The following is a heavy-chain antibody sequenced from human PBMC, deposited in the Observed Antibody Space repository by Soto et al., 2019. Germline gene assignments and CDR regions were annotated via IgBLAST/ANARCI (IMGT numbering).Heavy chain of an antibody. Sequence: GGSLRLSCAASGFTFSSYAMHWVRQAPGKGLEWVAVISYDGSNKYYADSVKGRFTISRDNSKNTLYLQMNSLRAEDTAVYYCARDLTYSSSWYLGYWRQGSLVTVSS. CDR3: ARDLTYSSSWYLGY. CDR2: ISYDGSNK. V-gene: IGHV3-30-3*01. CDR1: GFTFSSYA. J-gene: IGHJ4*02. D-gene: IGHD6-13*01.